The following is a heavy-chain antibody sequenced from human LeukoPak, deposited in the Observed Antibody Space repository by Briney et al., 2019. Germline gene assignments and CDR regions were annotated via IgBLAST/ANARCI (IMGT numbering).Heavy chain of an antibody. J-gene: IGHJ3*02. CDR3: AREKEGSRALDI. V-gene: IGHV4-4*02. Sequence: SGTLSLTCAVSGGSISSSNWWSGVRQPPGQGLEWIGEIYHSGSTNYNPSLKSRVTISVDRSKNQFSLKLSSVTAADTAVYYCAREKEGSRALDIWGQGTMVTVSS. D-gene: IGHD5/OR15-5a*01. CDR1: GGSISSSNW. CDR2: IYHSGST.